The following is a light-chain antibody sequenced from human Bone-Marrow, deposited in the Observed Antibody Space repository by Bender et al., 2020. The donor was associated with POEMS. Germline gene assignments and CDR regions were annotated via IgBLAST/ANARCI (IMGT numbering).Light chain of an antibody. V-gene: IGLV6-57*02. Sequence: NFLLTQPHSVSESPGRTVTLSCSGSGGSIGDSYVQWYQQRPGSAPLTVIYEDDRRPPGFPDRFSASIDTSSNSASLTISGLTTEDEADYYCQSYEDNNWVFGGGTKLTVL. CDR3: QSYEDNNWV. J-gene: IGLJ3*02. CDR1: GGSIGDSY. CDR2: EDD.